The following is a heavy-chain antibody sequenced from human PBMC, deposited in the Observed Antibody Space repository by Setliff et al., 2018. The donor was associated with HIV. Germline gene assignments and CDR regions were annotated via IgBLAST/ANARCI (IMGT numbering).Heavy chain of an antibody. CDR1: GGSFTDIGGSFTDYY. V-gene: IGHV4-34*01. J-gene: IGHJ5*02. CDR3: ARGGRSTVATWAWFDP. CDR2: INHSGST. D-gene: IGHD4-4*01. Sequence: SETLSLTCAVFGGSFTDIGGSFTDYYWIWIRQPPGKGLEWIGEINHSGSTHYNPSLKIRFTISVDTSKNQFSLKVNSVTAADTAVYYCARGGRSTVATWAWFDPWGQGTLVTVSS.